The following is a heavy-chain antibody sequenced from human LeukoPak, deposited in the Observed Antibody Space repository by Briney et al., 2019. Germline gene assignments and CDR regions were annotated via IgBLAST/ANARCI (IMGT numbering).Heavy chain of an antibody. CDR3: ARNYYGSGSLYYYYYMDV. CDR1: GFTFSSYA. CDR2: ISGSGGST. V-gene: IGHV3-23*01. J-gene: IGHJ6*03. Sequence: GGSLRLSCAASGFTFSSYAMSWVRQAPGKGLEWVSAISGSGGSTYYADSVKGRFTISRDNSKNTLYLQMNSLRAEDTAVYYCARNYYGSGSLYYYYYMDVWGKGTTVTVSS. D-gene: IGHD3-10*01.